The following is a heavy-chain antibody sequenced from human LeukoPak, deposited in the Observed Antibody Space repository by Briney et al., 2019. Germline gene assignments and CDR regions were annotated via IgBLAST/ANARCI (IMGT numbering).Heavy chain of an antibody. CDR1: GGSISSYY. CDR3: AREPLGYCSGGSCYSYFDY. V-gene: IGHV4-4*07. D-gene: IGHD2-15*01. CDR2: IYTSGST. J-gene: IGHJ4*02. Sequence: SETLSLTCTVSGGSISSYYWSWIRQPAGKGLEWIGRIYTSGSTNYNPSLKSRVTISVDTSKNQFSLKLSSVTAADTAVYYCAREPLGYCSGGSCYSYFDYWGQGTLVTVSS.